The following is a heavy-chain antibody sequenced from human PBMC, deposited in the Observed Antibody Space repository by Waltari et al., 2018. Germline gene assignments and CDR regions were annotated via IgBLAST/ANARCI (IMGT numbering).Heavy chain of an antibody. CDR2: IFHSGRP. V-gene: IGHV4-38-2*02. Sequence: QVQLQESGPGLVKPSETLSLTCTVSGYSISSGYYWGWIRQPPGKGLEWIGSIFHSGRPHDNPSLKSRVTRSVDTSKNQFSLKLSSVTAADTAVYYCARDTILRYFDWFPRRGAFDIWGQGTMVTVSS. CDR1: GYSISSGYY. J-gene: IGHJ3*02. CDR3: ARDTILRYFDWFPRRGAFDI. D-gene: IGHD3-9*01.